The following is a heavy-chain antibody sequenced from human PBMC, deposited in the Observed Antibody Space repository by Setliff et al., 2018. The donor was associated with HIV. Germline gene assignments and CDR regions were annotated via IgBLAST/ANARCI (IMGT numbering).Heavy chain of an antibody. D-gene: IGHD3-16*01. CDR2: IHSSGPT. CDR3: ARHDADGGGPFFRH. V-gene: IGHV4-4*09. J-gene: IGHJ1*01. Sequence: SETLSLTCTVSGDSFNFNYYYWSWMRQSPGKGLEWIGYIHSSGPTNYNPSLKSRVSISVDTSKNQFSLKLSSVTAADTAVYYCARHDADGGGPFFRHWGQGTPVTVSS. CDR1: GDSFNFNYYY.